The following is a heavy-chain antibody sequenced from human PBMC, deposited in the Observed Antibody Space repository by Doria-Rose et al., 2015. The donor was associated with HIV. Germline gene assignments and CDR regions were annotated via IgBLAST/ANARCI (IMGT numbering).Heavy chain of an antibody. J-gene: IGHJ4*02. CDR3: ARARNYGFPHFFDF. CDR1: GGSISSGDSF. D-gene: IGHD3-10*01. CDR2: ISSSGTT. Sequence: QVQLQESGPGLVWPSQTLSLTCTVSGGSISSGDSFWSWIRQPPGKGPEWIGYISSSGTTYYYPSLRGRLTIPLDASMTQFSLNLTSVTAADTAVYYCARARNYGFPHFFDFWGQGTLVTVSS. V-gene: IGHV4-30-4*01.